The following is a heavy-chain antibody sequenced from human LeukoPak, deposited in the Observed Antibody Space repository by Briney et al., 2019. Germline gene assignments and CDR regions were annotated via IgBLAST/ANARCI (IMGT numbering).Heavy chain of an antibody. Sequence: GGSLRLSCAASGFTFSSYAMSWVRQAPGRGLEWVSAISGSGGSTYYADSVKGRFTISRDNSKNTLYLQMNSLRAEDTAVYYYAKDESGSYWVGAFDIWGQGTMVTVSS. J-gene: IGHJ3*02. CDR2: ISGSGGST. CDR1: GFTFSSYA. D-gene: IGHD1-26*01. CDR3: AKDESGSYWVGAFDI. V-gene: IGHV3-23*01.